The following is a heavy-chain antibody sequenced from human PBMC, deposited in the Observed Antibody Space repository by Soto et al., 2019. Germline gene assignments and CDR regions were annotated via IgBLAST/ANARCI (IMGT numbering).Heavy chain of an antibody. CDR2: IKQDGSEK. CDR1: GFTFSSYW. V-gene: IGHV3-7*01. J-gene: IGHJ4*02. Sequence: EVQLVESGGVLVQPGGSLRLSSAASGFTFSSYWMNWVSQAPGKWLEWVANIKQDGSEKYYVDSVKGRFTISRDNTKNSLYLQMNILRAEETAVYYCAREQLQVVIPDYWGQGTLVTVSS. CDR3: AREQLQVVIPDY. D-gene: IGHD1-1*01.